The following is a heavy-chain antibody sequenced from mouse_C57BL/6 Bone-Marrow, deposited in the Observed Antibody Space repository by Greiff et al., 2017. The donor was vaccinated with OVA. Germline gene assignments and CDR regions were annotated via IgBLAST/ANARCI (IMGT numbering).Heavy chain of an antibody. D-gene: IGHD2-3*01. CDR3: ARRRGIYDGYFYAMDY. Sequence: VQLQQSGPELVKPGASVKLSCKASGYTFTSYDINWVKQRPGQGLEWIGWIYPRDGSTKYNEKFKGKATLTVDTSSSTAYMELHSLTSEDSAVYFGARRRGIYDGYFYAMDYWGQGTSVTVSS. CDR1: GYTFTSYD. J-gene: IGHJ4*01. CDR2: IYPRDGST. V-gene: IGHV1-85*01.